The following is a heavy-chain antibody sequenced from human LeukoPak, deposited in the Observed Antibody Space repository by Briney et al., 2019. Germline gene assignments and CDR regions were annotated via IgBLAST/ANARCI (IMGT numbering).Heavy chain of an antibody. D-gene: IGHD1-26*01. V-gene: IGHV4-4*07. Sequence: SETLSLTCSVSGGSISSYHWSWIRQPAGKGLEWIGRIYSSGSTNYNPSLKGRVTISGDKSKNQLSLKLSSVTAADTAVYYCARDRVGAMDFDYWGQGTLVTVSS. CDR2: IYSSGST. CDR1: GGSISSYH. CDR3: ARDRVGAMDFDY. J-gene: IGHJ4*02.